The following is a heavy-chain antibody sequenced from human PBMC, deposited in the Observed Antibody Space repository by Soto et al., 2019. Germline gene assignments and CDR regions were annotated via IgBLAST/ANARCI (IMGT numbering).Heavy chain of an antibody. Sequence: KPSETLSLTCTVSGGSISSYYWSWIRQPPGKGLEWIGYIYYSGSTNYNPSLKSRVTISVDTSKNQFSLKLSSVTAADTAVYYCAREKLIYDFWSGYRNTYFDYWGQGTLVTVSS. V-gene: IGHV4-59*01. J-gene: IGHJ4*02. CDR1: GGSISSYY. CDR3: AREKLIYDFWSGYRNTYFDY. CDR2: IYYSGST. D-gene: IGHD3-3*01.